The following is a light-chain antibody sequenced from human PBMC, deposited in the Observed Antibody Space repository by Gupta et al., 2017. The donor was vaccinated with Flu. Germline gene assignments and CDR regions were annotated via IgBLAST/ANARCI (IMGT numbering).Light chain of an antibody. V-gene: IGKV4-1*01. Sequence: DIVMTQTPDSLAVSLGERATINCKSSQSVLYSSNNKNYLAWYQQKPGQPPKVLIYWASTRESGVPDRFSGSGYGTDFTLTISSLQAEDVAVYYCQQDDSTPITFGQGTRLDIK. CDR2: WAS. CDR3: QQDDSTPIT. J-gene: IGKJ5*01. CDR1: QSVLYSSNNKNY.